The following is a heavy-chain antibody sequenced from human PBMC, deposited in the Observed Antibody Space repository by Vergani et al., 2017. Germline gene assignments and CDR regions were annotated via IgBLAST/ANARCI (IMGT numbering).Heavy chain of an antibody. D-gene: IGHD3/OR15-3a*01. V-gene: IGHV4-61*02. CDR3: ARGETRTDWFDP. CDR1: GGPITSDTYY. CDR2: FYTSGSP. J-gene: IGHJ5*02. Sequence: QVQLQESGPGLVKPSQTLSLICTVSGGPITSDTYYWSWIRQPAGKGLEWIGRFYTSGSPNYNPSLKSRVTMSVDTSKNQFSLKLSSVTAADTAVYYCARGETRTDWFDPGGQGTLVTVSS.